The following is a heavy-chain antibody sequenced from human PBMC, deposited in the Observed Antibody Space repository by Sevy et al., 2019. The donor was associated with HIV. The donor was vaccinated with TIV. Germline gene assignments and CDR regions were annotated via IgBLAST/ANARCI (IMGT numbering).Heavy chain of an antibody. Sequence: GGSLRLSCAASGFKFSDYWMSWVRQSPGKGLEWVAPIKQDESEKDYVESGKGRFAISRDNGKNSVSLQMNGLRVEDTALYYCAREVGGFNWRPYYFDSWGQGTLVTVSS. CDR2: IKQDESEK. J-gene: IGHJ4*02. CDR3: AREVGGFNWRPYYFDS. D-gene: IGHD3-3*01. V-gene: IGHV3-7*01. CDR1: GFKFSDYW.